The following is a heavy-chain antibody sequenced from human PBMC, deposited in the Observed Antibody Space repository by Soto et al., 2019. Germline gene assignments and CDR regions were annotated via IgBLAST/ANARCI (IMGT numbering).Heavy chain of an antibody. V-gene: IGHV3-64D*06. J-gene: IGHJ1*01. CDR3: VKPFPPAVAVIFQH. D-gene: IGHD6-19*01. Sequence: PAETLTLSCSVSGFSFSSYALHWVRQPPGKGLEYVSAISSNGGSTYYADSEKGRFTIPRANSKNTLYLQMSSLRGEVTAVYYSVKPFPPAVAVIFQHWGQGTLVTVSS. CDR2: ISSNGGST. CDR1: GFSFSSYA.